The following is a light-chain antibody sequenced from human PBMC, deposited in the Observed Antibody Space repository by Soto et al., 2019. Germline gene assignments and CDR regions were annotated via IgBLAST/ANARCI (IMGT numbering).Light chain of an antibody. V-gene: IGLV1-40*01. CDR3: HSYDSSLSGSVV. CDR2: GTS. CDR1: SANIGAGYD. J-gene: IGLJ2*01. Sequence: QSVLTQPPSVSGAPGQRVTISFTGSSANIGAGYDVHWYQQLPGTAPKLLIYGTSNRPSGVPDRFSGSKSGTSASLAITGLHAEDEADYYCHSYDSSLSGSVVFGGGTQLTVL.